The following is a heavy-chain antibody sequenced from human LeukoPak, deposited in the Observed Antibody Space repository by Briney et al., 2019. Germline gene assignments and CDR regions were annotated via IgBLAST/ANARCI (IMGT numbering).Heavy chain of an antibody. CDR3: AKIRDAAGTDY. Sequence: GGSLRLSCAASGFTFSSYSMNWVRQAPGKGLEWVSSISGSGRETYYADSVKGRFTISRDNSQNTLYLQMNSLRADDTAVYYCAKIRDAAGTDYWGQGTLITVSS. D-gene: IGHD6-13*01. V-gene: IGHV3-23*01. CDR1: GFTFSSYS. CDR2: ISGSGRET. J-gene: IGHJ4*02.